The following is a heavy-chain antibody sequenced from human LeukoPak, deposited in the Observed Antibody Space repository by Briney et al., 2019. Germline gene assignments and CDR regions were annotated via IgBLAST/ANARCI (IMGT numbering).Heavy chain of an antibody. D-gene: IGHD2-2*02. V-gene: IGHV3-15*01. CDR1: GFTFSNAW. CDR3: TTGYCSSTSCYTAFDY. CDR2: IKSKTDGGTT. J-gene: IGHJ4*02. Sequence: PGGSLRLSCAASGFTFSNAWMSWVRQAPGKGLEWVGRIKSKTDGGTTDYAAPVKGRFTISRDDSKNTLYLQMNSLKTEDTAVYYCTTGYCSSTSCYTAFDYWGQGTLVTVSS.